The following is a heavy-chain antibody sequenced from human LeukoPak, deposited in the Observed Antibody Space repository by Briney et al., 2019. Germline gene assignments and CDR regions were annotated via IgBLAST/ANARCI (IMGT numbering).Heavy chain of an antibody. CDR2: IYYSGST. J-gene: IGHJ5*02. CDR1: GGSISSYY. D-gene: IGHD6-13*01. V-gene: IGHV4-59*08. CDR3: ARRDSSSWYGTGFDP. Sequence: SETLSLTCTVSGGSISSYYWSWIRQPPGKGLEWIGYIYYSGSTNYNPSLKSRVTISVDTSKNQFSLKLSSVTAADTAVYYCARRDSSSWYGTGFDPWGQGTLVTVSS.